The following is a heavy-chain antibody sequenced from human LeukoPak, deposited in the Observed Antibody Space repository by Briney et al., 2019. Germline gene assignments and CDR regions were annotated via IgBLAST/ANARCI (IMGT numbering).Heavy chain of an antibody. J-gene: IGHJ4*02. CDR2: INTDGSST. D-gene: IGHD3-10*01. CDR1: GSTFSSYS. V-gene: IGHV3-74*01. Sequence: GGSLRLSCAASGSTFSSYSMNWVRQAPGKGLVWVSRINTDGSSTVYADSVKGRFTISRDNAKNTLYLQMNSLRAEDTAVYYCAREVDQGSKYYFDYWGQGTLVTVSS. CDR3: AREVDQGSKYYFDY.